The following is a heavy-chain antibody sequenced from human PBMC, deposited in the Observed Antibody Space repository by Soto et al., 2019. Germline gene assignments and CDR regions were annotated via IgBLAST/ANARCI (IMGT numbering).Heavy chain of an antibody. Sequence: GEALKSSCKGSGYSFTSYWISWVRQMPGKGLEWMGRIDPSDSYTNYSPSFQGHVTISADKSISTAYLQWSSLKASDTAMYYCARFGYCCSRYHYYLMDFRGQGTTVTASS. CDR2: IDPSDSYT. D-gene: IGHD2-21*01. J-gene: IGHJ6*02. CDR3: ARFGYCCSRYHYYLMDF. CDR1: GYSFTSYW. V-gene: IGHV5-10-1*01.